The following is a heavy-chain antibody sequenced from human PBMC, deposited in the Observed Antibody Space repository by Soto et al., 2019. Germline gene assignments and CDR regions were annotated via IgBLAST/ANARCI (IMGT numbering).Heavy chain of an antibody. Sequence: SVKVSCKASGGTFSSYAISWVRQAPGQGLEWMGGIIPILGTANYAQKFQGRVTITADESTSTAYMELSSLRSEDTAVYYCARAHGSGSYLRNDYWGQGTLVTVSS. V-gene: IGHV1-69*13. CDR3: ARAHGSGSYLRNDY. CDR2: IIPILGTA. CDR1: GGTFSSYA. J-gene: IGHJ4*02. D-gene: IGHD3-10*01.